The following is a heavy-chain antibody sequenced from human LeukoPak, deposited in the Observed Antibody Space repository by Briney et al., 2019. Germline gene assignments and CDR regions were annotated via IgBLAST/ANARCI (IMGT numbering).Heavy chain of an antibody. V-gene: IGHV3-23*01. CDR2: ISRGTGST. CDR3: TTRLQHHFDY. CDR1: GFTFSISA. J-gene: IGHJ4*02. D-gene: IGHD4-11*01. Sequence: PGGSLRLSCAASGFTFSISAMSWVRQAPGKGLEWVSTISRGTGSTYYADSVKGRFTISRDNSKNTLYLQMNSLTVEDTAVYYCTTRLQHHFDYWGQGTQVTVSS.